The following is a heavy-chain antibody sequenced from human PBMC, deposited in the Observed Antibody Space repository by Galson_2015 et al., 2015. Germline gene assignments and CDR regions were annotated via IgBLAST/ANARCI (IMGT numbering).Heavy chain of an antibody. D-gene: IGHD2-2*01. Sequence: QSGAEVKKPGESLQVSCKGSGYSFTHYWLGWVRQMPGKGLELMGIIYPGDSDTRYSPSFQGQVTVSADKSISTAYLQWSSLKASDTAMYYCARRYCSTTSCFAPFDYWGQGTLVTVSS. CDR3: ARRYCSTTSCFAPFDY. CDR1: GYSFTHYW. V-gene: IGHV5-51*01. J-gene: IGHJ4*02. CDR2: IYPGDSDT.